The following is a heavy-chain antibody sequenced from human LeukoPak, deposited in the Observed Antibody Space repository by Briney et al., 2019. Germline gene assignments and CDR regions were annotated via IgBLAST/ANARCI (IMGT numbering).Heavy chain of an antibody. CDR3: TRAGHPTLNPGYNWFDP. V-gene: IGHV1-8*01. Sequence: ASVKVSCKTSGYRFHSYDINWVRQATGQGLEWMGWMNPSSGNTGYAQKFQGRVSMTRDTSTSTAFMELSSLRSEDSAVYYCTRAGHPTLNPGYNWFDPWGQGTLVRVSS. CDR2: MNPSSGNT. J-gene: IGHJ5*02. CDR1: GYRFHSYD. D-gene: IGHD6-13*01.